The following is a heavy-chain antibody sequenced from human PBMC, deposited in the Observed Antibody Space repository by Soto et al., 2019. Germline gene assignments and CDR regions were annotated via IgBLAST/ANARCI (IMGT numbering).Heavy chain of an antibody. CDR2: INPSGGST. CDR1: GYTFTSYY. J-gene: IGHJ3*02. Sequence: QVQLVQSGAEVQKPGASVKVSCKASGYTFTSYYMHWVRQAPGQGLEWMGIINPSGGSTSYAQKFQGRVTMTRDTSTSPVYMELSSLRSEDTAVYYCARTGPYGDYLSPFDAFDIWGQGTMVTVSS. D-gene: IGHD4-17*01. V-gene: IGHV1-46*03. CDR3: ARTGPYGDYLSPFDAFDI.